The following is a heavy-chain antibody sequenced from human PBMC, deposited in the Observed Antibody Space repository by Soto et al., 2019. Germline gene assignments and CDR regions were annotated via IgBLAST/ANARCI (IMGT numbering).Heavy chain of an antibody. CDR2: ISAYNGNT. CDR1: GYTFTSYG. CDR3: ARDLPYDYIWGSYRPDFDY. J-gene: IGHJ4*02. Sequence: ASVKVSCKASGYTFTSYGISWVRQAPGQGLEWMGWISAYNGNTNYAQKIQGRVTMTTDTSTSTTYMEMRSLRSDDTAVYFCARDLPYDYIWGSYRPDFDYWGQGTLVTVSS. D-gene: IGHD3-16*02. V-gene: IGHV1-18*01.